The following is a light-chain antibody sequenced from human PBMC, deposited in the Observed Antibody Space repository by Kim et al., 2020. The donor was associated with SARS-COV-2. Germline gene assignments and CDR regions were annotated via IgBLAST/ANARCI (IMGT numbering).Light chain of an antibody. CDR3: QQYNNWPPG. V-gene: IGKV3-15*01. CDR1: QSVSSN. CDR2: GAS. Sequence: EIVMTQSPATLSVSPGERATLSCRASQSVSSNLAWYQQKPGQAPRLLIYGASTRATGIPARFSGSGSGTAFTLTISSLQSEDFAVYYCQQYNNWPPGFGQGTKLEI. J-gene: IGKJ2*03.